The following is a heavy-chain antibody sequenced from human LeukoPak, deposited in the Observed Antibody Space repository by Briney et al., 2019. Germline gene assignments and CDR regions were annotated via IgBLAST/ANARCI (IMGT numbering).Heavy chain of an antibody. CDR2: ISSTSAYI. Sequence: GGSLRLSCAASGFTFTKYWMTWVRQAPGKGLEWVSSISSTSAYIHYADSVKGRFTISRDNVDNVVYLEMNSLGAEDTATYYCARVAVSGPTGWFDSWGQGTLVIVSS. CDR1: GFTFTKYW. CDR3: ARVAVSGPTGWFDS. J-gene: IGHJ5*01. V-gene: IGHV3-21*01. D-gene: IGHD2-8*02.